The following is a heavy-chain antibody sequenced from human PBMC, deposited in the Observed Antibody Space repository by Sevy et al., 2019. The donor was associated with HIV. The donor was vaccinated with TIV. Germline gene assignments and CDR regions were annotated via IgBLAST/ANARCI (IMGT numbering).Heavy chain of an antibody. V-gene: IGHV1-8*02. Sequence: ASVKVSCKASGYTFSSFDINWVRQATGQRLEWMGWMNPNSGNTGYAQNFQGRVTMTRNTSINTAYLELSSLRSEDTGVYYCARYFGGVIPHWGQGTLVTVSS. D-gene: IGHD3-16*02. J-gene: IGHJ4*02. CDR3: ARYFGGVIPH. CDR2: MNPNSGNT. CDR1: GYTFSSFD.